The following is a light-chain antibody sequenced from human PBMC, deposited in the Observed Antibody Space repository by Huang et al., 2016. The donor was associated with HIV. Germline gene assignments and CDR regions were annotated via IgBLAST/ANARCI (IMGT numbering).Light chain of an antibody. CDR2: GAS. Sequence: EIVLTQSPGTLSLSTGERATLSCRASQSVNSGYLAWYQQKPGQAPRLLIYGASSRATGIPGRFSGSGSGTDFTLTISRLQPEDFAVYFCQQYGSSPGTFGQGTKVEMK. V-gene: IGKV3-20*01. CDR1: QSVNSGY. CDR3: QQYGSSPGT. J-gene: IGKJ1*01.